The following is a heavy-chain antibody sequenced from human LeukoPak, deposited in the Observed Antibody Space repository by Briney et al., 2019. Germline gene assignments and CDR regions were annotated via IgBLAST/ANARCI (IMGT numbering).Heavy chain of an antibody. Sequence: SGTLSLTCGVSGGSISRTNWWSWVRQPPGQGLEWIGEISLSGLTNYNPSLKSRVTMSLDKSKNHLSLNLTSVTAADTAVYYCSRVGGAFSPFGYWGQGTLVTVSS. CDR3: SRVGGAFSPFGY. CDR1: GGSISRTNW. V-gene: IGHV4-4*02. J-gene: IGHJ4*02. D-gene: IGHD1-26*01. CDR2: ISLSGLT.